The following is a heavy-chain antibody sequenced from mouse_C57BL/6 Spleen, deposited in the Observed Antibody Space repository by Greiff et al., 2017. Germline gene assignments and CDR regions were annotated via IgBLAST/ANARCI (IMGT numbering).Heavy chain of an antibody. J-gene: IGHJ3*01. V-gene: IGHV5-17*01. D-gene: IGHD1-1*01. CDR3: ARPGGRSAWFAY. CDR2: ISSGSSTI. Sequence: EVQLVESGGGLVKPGGSLKLSCAASGFTFSDYGMHWVRQAPEKGLEWVAYISSGSSTIYYADTVKGRFTISRDNAKNTLFLQMTSLRSEDTAMYYCARPGGRSAWFAYWGQGTLVTVSA. CDR1: GFTFSDYG.